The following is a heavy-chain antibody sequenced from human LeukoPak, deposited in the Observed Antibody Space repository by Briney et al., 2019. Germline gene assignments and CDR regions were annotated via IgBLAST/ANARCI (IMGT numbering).Heavy chain of an antibody. V-gene: IGHV3-49*04. Sequence: PGGSLRLSCTASGFTFSDYAMSWVRQAPGKGLEWVGFIRSKAYGGTTEYAASVKGRFTISRDDSKSIAYLQMNSLKTEDTAVYYCTRAPSYYDSSGYKGDAFDIWGQGTMVTVSS. D-gene: IGHD3-22*01. CDR3: TRAPSYYDSSGYKGDAFDI. CDR1: GFTFSDYA. CDR2: IRSKAYGGTT. J-gene: IGHJ3*02.